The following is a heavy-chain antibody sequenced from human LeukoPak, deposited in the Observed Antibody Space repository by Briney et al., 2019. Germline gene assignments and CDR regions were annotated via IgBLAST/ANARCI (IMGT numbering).Heavy chain of an antibody. CDR3: ARVLPDQKGYAVAFDI. Sequence: PSGTLSLTCAVSGGSISSSNWWSWVRQPPGRGLEWIGEIYHSGSTNYNPSLKSRVTISVDKSKNQFSLKLSSVTAADTAVYYCARVLPDQKGYAVAFDIWGQGTMVTVSS. D-gene: IGHD2-8*01. CDR2: IYHSGST. CDR1: GGSISSSNW. J-gene: IGHJ3*02. V-gene: IGHV4-4*02.